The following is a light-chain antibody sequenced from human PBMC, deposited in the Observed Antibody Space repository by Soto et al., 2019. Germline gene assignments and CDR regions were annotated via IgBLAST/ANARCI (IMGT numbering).Light chain of an antibody. Sequence: EIVLTQSPGTLSLSPGERATLFCRASQTVRNNYLAWYQQRPGQAPRLLIYAASSRATGIPDRFSGSGSGTDFTLTISRLEPEDFAVYYCQQYGSSPRTLGRGTKVDIK. V-gene: IGKV3-20*01. CDR2: AAS. CDR3: QQYGSSPRT. J-gene: IGKJ1*01. CDR1: QTVRNNY.